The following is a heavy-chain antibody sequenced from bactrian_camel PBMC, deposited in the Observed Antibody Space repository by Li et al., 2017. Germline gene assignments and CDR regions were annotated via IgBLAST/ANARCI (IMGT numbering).Heavy chain of an antibody. J-gene: IGHJ4*01. V-gene: IGHV3S1*01. Sequence: HVQLVESGGGSVQAGGSLRLSCTASGYTYSSNCIAWFRQVPGQERAEVAAISTGSGTTFYVRSVQGRFTISRDKAKKMVYLQMNDLTPADTAMYFSAGASDGGACTYPFRERDFLYWGQGTQVTVS. CDR1: GYTYSSNC. CDR2: ISTGSGTT. D-gene: IGHD1*01. CDR3: AGASDGGACTYPFRERDFLY.